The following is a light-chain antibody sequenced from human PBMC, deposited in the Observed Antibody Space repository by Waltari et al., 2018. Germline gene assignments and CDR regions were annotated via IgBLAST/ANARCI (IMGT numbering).Light chain of an antibody. CDR1: QSISKW. CDR2: EAS. V-gene: IGKV1-5*03. J-gene: IGKJ4*01. Sequence: DIRMTQSPSTLSAYAGDRVIISCRASQSISKWLAWYQQKTRKAPKLLIYEASTLPSGIPSRFSGTGSGTDFTLTISSLQPDDFATYYCQQYNSYSLLTVGGGTKVEIK. CDR3: QQYNSYSLLT.